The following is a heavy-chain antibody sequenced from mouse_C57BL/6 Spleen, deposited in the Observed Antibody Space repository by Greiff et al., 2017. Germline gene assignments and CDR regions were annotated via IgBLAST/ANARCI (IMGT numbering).Heavy chain of an antibody. D-gene: IGHD2-4*01. CDR2: INPNNGGT. CDR3: ARGDYDGY. Sequence: EVKLQQSGPELVKPGASVKISCKASGYTFTDYYMNWVKQSHGKSLEWIGDINPNNGGTSYNQKFKGKATLTVDKSSSTAYMELRSLTSEDSAVYYCARGDYDGYWGQGTTLTVSS. V-gene: IGHV1-26*01. J-gene: IGHJ2*01. CDR1: GYTFTDYY.